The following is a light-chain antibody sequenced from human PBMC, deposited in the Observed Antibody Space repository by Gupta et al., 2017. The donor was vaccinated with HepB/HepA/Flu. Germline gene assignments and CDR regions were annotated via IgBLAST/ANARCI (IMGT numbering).Light chain of an antibody. Sequence: SSDLTQSPSVSVFPGQTARITCSGSALTNEYTYWYQQKPGQAPILVMYKDNERPSGIPERISGSSSGTTVTLTTSAVQAEDEADYYCQSAGNNGSSWVFGGGTKLTVL. V-gene: IGLV3-25*03. J-gene: IGLJ3*02. CDR1: ALTNEY. CDR3: QSAGNNGSSWV. CDR2: KDN.